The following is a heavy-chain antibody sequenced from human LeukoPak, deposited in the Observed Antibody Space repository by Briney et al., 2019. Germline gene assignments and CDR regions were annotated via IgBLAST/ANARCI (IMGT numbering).Heavy chain of an antibody. J-gene: IGHJ4*02. CDR1: GFTFSDYS. CDR2: IGIDSGKT. D-gene: IGHD1-1*01. Sequence: PGGSLRLSCAASGFTFSDYSMNWVRQAPGKGLERISYIGIDSGKTKYADSVKGRFTISGDKAKSSLYLQTSSLRVEDTAVYYCARDYRYAFDNWGQGTLVTVSS. V-gene: IGHV3-48*01. CDR3: ARDYRYAFDN.